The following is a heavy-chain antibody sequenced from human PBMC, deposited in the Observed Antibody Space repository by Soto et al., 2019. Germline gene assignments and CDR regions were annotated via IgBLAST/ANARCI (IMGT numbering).Heavy chain of an antibody. Sequence: EVHLLESGGGLVQPGGSLRLSCVASGFTFSKYAMSWVRQAPGKGLEWISAISGSGSVINTYYADSVKGRFTISRDNSKNTLYLRMDSLRAEDTAIYYCAKDKALGGGCCYSDWGQGILVTVSS. V-gene: IGHV3-23*01. CDR3: AKDKALGGGCCYSD. D-gene: IGHD2-15*01. J-gene: IGHJ4*02. CDR1: GFTFSKYA. CDR2: ISGSGSVINT.